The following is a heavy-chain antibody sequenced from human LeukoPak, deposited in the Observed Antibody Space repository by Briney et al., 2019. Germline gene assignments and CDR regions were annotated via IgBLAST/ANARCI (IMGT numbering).Heavy chain of an antibody. CDR1: GFTFSSYA. CDR3: AMREIPTAIDEGYYFDY. CDR2: ISGSGDST. Sequence: PGGSLRLSCAASGFTFSSYAMSWVRQAPGKGLEWVSTISGSGDSTYYGDSVKGRFTISRDNSKNTLYLQMNSLRAEDTAVYYCAMREIPTAIDEGYYFDYWGQEPLVTFSS. J-gene: IGHJ4*02. D-gene: IGHD2-2*02. V-gene: IGHV3-23*01.